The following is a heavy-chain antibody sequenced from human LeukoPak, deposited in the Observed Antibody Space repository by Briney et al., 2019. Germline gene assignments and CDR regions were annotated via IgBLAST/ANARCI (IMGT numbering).Heavy chain of an antibody. J-gene: IGHJ4*02. D-gene: IGHD6-13*01. CDR1: GGSISGYY. Sequence: PSETLSLTCTVSGGSISGYYWSWIRQPPGKRLEWIAFVSHSGSTNYNPSLKNRVTISRDTSKNQLSLKLSSVTAADTAVYYCARDRGSAGGFDFWGQGALVTVSS. V-gene: IGHV4-59*01. CDR3: ARDRGSAGGFDF. CDR2: VSHSGST.